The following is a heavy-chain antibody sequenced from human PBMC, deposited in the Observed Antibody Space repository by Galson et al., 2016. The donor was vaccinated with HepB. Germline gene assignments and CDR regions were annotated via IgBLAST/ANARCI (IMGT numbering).Heavy chain of an antibody. V-gene: IGHV3-30-3*01. CDR3: ARDEYRSSWYGIHSDN. Sequence: SLRLSCAASGFTFGDYAMHWVRQAPGKGLEWVAVISYDGNNKYYTDSVKGRFTISRDNTNYTLYLQMNSLRAEDRGLYYCARDEYRSSWYGIHSDNWGQGALVSVSS. CDR2: ISYDGNNK. J-gene: IGHJ4*02. CDR1: GFTFGDYA. D-gene: IGHD6-13*01.